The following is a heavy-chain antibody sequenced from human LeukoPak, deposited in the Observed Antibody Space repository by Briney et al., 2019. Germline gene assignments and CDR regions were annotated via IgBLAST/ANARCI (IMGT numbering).Heavy chain of an antibody. Sequence: ASVKVSCKASGCTFTSSAMQGVGQARGKGVEWIGWIVVSSGNTNNAQKFQERGTITRDMSTSTAYIELTSLISNDTAVYYCAALYYDSSGKRASYFDYWGQGTLVTVSS. V-gene: IGHV1-58*02. D-gene: IGHD3-22*01. J-gene: IGHJ4*02. CDR3: AALYYDSSGKRASYFDY. CDR2: IVVSSGNT. CDR1: GCTFTSSA.